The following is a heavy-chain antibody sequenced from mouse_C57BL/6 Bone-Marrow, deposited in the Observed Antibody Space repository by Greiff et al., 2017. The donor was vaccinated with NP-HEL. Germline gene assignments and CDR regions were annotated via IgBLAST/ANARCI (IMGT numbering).Heavy chain of an antibody. CDR3: AREGFDYDYDGFAY. D-gene: IGHD2-4*01. CDR2: IDPSDSET. J-gene: IGHJ3*01. V-gene: IGHV1-52*01. CDR1: GYTFTSYW. Sequence: QVQLQQPGAELVRPGSSVKLSCKASGYTFTSYWMHWVKQRPIQGLEWIGNIDPSDSETHYNQKFKDKATLTVDKSSSTAYMQLSSLTSEDSAVYYCAREGFDYDYDGFAYWGQGTLVTVSA.